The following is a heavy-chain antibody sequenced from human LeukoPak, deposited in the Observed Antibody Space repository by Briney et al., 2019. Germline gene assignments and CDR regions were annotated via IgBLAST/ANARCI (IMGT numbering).Heavy chain of an antibody. J-gene: IGHJ4*02. V-gene: IGHV3-23*01. CDR2: ISGIGDIT. CDR1: GFSFSSYA. Sequence: GGSLRLSCAASGFSFSSYALSWVRQAPGKGLEWVSTISGIGDITYYADSVKGRFTISRDNSKNTLYRKVNSLRAEDTAVYYCAKKLFTGMGYYFDYWGQGTLVTVSS. CDR3: AKKLFTGMGYYFDY. D-gene: IGHD3-10*01.